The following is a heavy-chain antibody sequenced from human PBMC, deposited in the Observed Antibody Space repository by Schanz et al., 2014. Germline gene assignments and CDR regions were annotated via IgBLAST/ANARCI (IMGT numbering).Heavy chain of an antibody. V-gene: IGHV1-69*02. Sequence: QVHLVQSGAEVKKPGSSVKVSCKASGGTFSSDTFSWVRQAPGQGLEWMGRIVPIAGITNYALKLQGRVTMTTDTSTGTAYMELRSLRSDDTALYYCTRGGYSYALSAFDIWGQGTMVNVSS. J-gene: IGHJ3*02. CDR1: GGTFSSDT. D-gene: IGHD5-18*01. CDR2: IVPIAGIT. CDR3: TRGGYSYALSAFDI.